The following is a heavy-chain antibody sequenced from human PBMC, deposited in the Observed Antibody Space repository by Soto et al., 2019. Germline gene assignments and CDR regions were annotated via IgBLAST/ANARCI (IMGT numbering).Heavy chain of an antibody. CDR1: GASTSSSSYC. Sequence: PSETLSLTCTVSGASTSSSSYCWGWIRQPPGKGLEWIGTIYYSGNTYYNPSLKSRVTISVDTSKDQFSLNLSSVTATDTALYYCATRILGYVVVVTPTPHHFDYWRQGTLVTVSS. CDR3: ATRILGYVVVVTPTPHHFDY. CDR2: IYYSGNT. J-gene: IGHJ4*02. V-gene: IGHV4-39*01. D-gene: IGHD2-21*02.